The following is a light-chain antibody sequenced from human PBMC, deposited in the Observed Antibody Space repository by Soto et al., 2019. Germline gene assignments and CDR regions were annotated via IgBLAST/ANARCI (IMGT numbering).Light chain of an antibody. Sequence: EMVVTQSPATLSVSPGERATLSCRASQDVSSNLAWYQQKPGQAPRLVIYAASTRATGIPARFSGSGSGTEFTLTISSLQSEDFTVYSCLQYHNLWAFGQGTKVDIK. CDR2: AAS. J-gene: IGKJ1*01. CDR1: QDVSSN. V-gene: IGKV3-15*01. CDR3: LQYHNLWA.